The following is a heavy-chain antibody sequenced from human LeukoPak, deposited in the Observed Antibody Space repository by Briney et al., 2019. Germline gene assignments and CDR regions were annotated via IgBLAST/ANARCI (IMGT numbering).Heavy chain of an antibody. D-gene: IGHD2-2*01. J-gene: IGHJ6*03. V-gene: IGHV4-59*10. CDR1: GGSFSGYY. CDR3: ARGVVVPAASRVAYYYYYMDV. CDR2: IYTSGST. Sequence: SETLSLTCAVYGGSFSGYYWSWIRQPAGKGLEWIGRIYTSGSTNYNPSLKSRVTISVDTSKNQFSLKLSSVTAADTAVYYCARGVVVPAASRVAYYYYYMDVWGKGTTVTVSS.